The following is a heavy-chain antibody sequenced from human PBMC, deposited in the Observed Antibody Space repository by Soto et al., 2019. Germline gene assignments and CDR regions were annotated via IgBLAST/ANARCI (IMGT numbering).Heavy chain of an antibody. CDR3: AKGRSYYYYYGVDV. Sequence: GGSLRLSCEASGFIFSNYWMHWVRQTPGTGLVWVSYINTDGSDATYADSVKGRFTISRDNSKSTLYLQMNSLRAEDTALYYCAKGRSYYYYYGVDVWGQGTTVTSP. J-gene: IGHJ6*02. CDR2: INTDGSDA. V-gene: IGHV3-74*01. CDR1: GFIFSNYW.